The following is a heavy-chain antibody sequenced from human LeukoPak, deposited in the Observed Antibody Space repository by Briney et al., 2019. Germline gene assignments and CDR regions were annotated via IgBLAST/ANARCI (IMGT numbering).Heavy chain of an antibody. CDR2: VDHDGSGT. D-gene: IGHD4-17*01. CDR3: ATDLG. Sequence: GGSLRLSCAASGFTFTDYWMHWVRQAPGKGLVWVSRVDHDGSGTAYADSVTGRFTISRDNAKNTVYLQMNSLRADDTAVYYCATDLGWGQGPLVTVSS. J-gene: IGHJ4*02. CDR1: GFTFTDYW. V-gene: IGHV3-74*01.